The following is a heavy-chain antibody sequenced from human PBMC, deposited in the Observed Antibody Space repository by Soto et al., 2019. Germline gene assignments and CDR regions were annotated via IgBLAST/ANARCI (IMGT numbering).Heavy chain of an antibody. CDR1: GYTFSTYA. J-gene: IGHJ2*01. CDR3: ARCYCSVGSCCACWHFDL. CDR2: ISPSTGDT. D-gene: IGHD2-15*01. Sequence: QVHLVQSGAAVREPGASVKVSCQASGYTFSTYALRWVRPAPGPGLAWMCWISPSTGDTAQAKRFQGRVTLTVDPSTNTANRERRSRRTDDTAVYYGARCYCSVGSCCACWHFDLWGRGTRVTVSS. V-gene: IGHV1-18*01.